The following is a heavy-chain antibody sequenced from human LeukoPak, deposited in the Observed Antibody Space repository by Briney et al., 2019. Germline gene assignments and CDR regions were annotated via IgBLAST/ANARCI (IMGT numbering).Heavy chain of an antibody. CDR1: GDSISSSNCY. J-gene: IGHJ5*02. V-gene: IGHV4-39*01. CDR3: ARGSVVAATLMNGWFDP. CDR2: IYFSGGT. D-gene: IGHD2-15*01. Sequence: SETLSLTCTVSGDSISSSNCYWGWIRQPPGKGLEWIGSIYFSGGTYYNASLKSRVTISVDTSKNQFSLKLSSVTAADTAVYYCARGSVVAATLMNGWFDPWGQGTLVTVSS.